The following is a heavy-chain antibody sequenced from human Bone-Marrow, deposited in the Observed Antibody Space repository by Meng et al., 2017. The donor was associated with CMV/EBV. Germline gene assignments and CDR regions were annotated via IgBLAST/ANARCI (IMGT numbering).Heavy chain of an antibody. D-gene: IGHD3-3*01. Sequence: GGPLRLSCAASGFTFSSYWMHWVRQAPGKGLVWVSRINSDGSSTSYADSVKGRFTISRDNAKNTLYLQMNSLRAEDTAVYYCARGGDFWIYYYYGMDVWGQGTTVTVSS. V-gene: IGHV3-74*01. J-gene: IGHJ6*02. CDR1: GFTFSSYW. CDR2: INSDGSST. CDR3: ARGGDFWIYYYYGMDV.